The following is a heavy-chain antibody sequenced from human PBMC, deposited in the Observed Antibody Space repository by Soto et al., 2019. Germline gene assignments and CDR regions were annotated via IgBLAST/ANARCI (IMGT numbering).Heavy chain of an antibody. J-gene: IGHJ4*02. V-gene: IGHV3-33*01. CDR1: GFTFSSYG. D-gene: IGHD2-2*01. CDR3: ARDSGSVVPAAIDY. Sequence: QVQLVESGGGVVQPGRSLRLSCAASGFTFSSYGMHWVRQAPGKGLEWVAVIWYDGSNKYYADSVKGRFTISRDNSKNTLYLQMNSLRAEDTAVYYCARDSGSVVPAAIDYWGQGTLVTVSS. CDR2: IWYDGSNK.